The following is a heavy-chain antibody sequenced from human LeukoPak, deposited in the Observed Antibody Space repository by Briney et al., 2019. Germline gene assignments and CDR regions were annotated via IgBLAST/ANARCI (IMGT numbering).Heavy chain of an antibody. CDR2: IYYSGST. J-gene: IGHJ4*02. V-gene: IGHV4-59*01. D-gene: IGHD3-22*01. Sequence: SETLSLTCTVSGGSISSYYWSWIRQPPGKGLEWIGYIYYSGSTNYNPSLKSRVTISVDTSKNQFSLKLSSVTAPDTAVYYCARGPDSSGYYDPFDYWGQGTLVTVSS. CDR1: GGSISSYY. CDR3: ARGPDSSGYYDPFDY.